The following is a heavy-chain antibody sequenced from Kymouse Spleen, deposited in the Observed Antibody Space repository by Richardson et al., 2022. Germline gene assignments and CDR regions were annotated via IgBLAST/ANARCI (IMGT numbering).Heavy chain of an antibody. D-gene: IGHD1-7*01. V-gene: IGHV3-23*04. CDR3: AKEEGTGTTLYYYGMDV. Sequence: EVQLVESGGGLVQPGGSLRLSCAASGFTFSSYAMSWVRQAPGKGLEWVSAISGSGGSTYYADSVKGRFTISRDNSKNTLYLQMNSLRAEDTAVYYCAKEEGTGTTLYYYGMDVWGQGTTVTVSS. J-gene: IGHJ6*02. CDR1: GFTFSSYA. CDR2: ISGSGGST.